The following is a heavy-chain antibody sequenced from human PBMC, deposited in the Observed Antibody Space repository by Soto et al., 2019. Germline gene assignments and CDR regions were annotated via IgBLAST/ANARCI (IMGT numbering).Heavy chain of an antibody. CDR1: GFTFSSYG. CDR2: IWYDGSNK. V-gene: IGHV3-33*01. D-gene: IGHD2-2*01. Sequence: QVQLVESGGGVVQPGRSLRLSCAASGFTFSSYGMHWVRQAPGKGLEWVAVIWYDGSNKYYADSVKGRFTISRDNSKNPLYLQMNSLRAEDTAVYYCARADIVLVPAPPHFDYWGQGTLVTVSS. J-gene: IGHJ4*02. CDR3: ARADIVLVPAPPHFDY.